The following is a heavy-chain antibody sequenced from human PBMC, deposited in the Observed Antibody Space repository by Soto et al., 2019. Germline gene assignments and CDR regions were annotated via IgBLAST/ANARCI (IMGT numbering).Heavy chain of an antibody. J-gene: IGHJ4*02. CDR3: AREISGATAHGYYFDY. V-gene: IGHV4-30-2*01. D-gene: IGHD1-26*01. CDR1: GDSISSGDYS. Sequence: QLQLQESGSGLVKPSQTLSLTCAVSGDSISSGDYSWSWIRQPPGKGLEWIGYIYRTGSTYYNPSLMSRVTISVDRSKNQFSLNVTSMTAADTAVYYCAREISGATAHGYYFDYWGQGILVTVSS. CDR2: IYRTGST.